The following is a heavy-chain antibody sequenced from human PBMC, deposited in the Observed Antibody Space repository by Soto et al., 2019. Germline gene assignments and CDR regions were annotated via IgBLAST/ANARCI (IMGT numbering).Heavy chain of an antibody. CDR2: ISAYNGNT. Sequence: QVQLVQSGAEVKKPGASVKVSCKASGYTFTSYGISWVRQAPGQGLEWMGWISAYNGNTNYAQKLQGRVTMTTDTSTSTAYMELRSMRSDDTAVYYCARIYCSSTSCYLDYYYYGMDVWGQGTTVTVCS. CDR1: GYTFTSYG. J-gene: IGHJ6*02. D-gene: IGHD2-2*01. V-gene: IGHV1-18*01. CDR3: ARIYCSSTSCYLDYYYYGMDV.